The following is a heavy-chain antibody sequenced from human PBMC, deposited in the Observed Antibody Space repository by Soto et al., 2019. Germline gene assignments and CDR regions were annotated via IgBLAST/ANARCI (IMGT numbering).Heavy chain of an antibody. Sequence: EVQLLESGGCLVQPGGSLRVSCAASGFTFSSYGMSWVRQAPGKGLEWVLGISGSGGSTYYADSVKGRFTISRDNSKNTLYLQMNSLRVEDTASYYCASYYYDSSGYYHYFDYWGQGILVTVSS. J-gene: IGHJ4*02. CDR1: GFTFSSYG. CDR2: ISGSGGST. CDR3: ASYYYDSSGYYHYFDY. V-gene: IGHV3-23*01. D-gene: IGHD3-22*01.